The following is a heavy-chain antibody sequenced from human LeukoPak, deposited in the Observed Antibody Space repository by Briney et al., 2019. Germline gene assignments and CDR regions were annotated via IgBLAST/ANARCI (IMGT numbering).Heavy chain of an antibody. CDR2: MNPNSGNT. J-gene: IGHJ4*02. CDR3: AKVRSGDYYGSGFDY. V-gene: IGHV1-8*02. Sequence: ASVKVSCKASGYTFTSYDINWVRQATGQGLEWMGWMNPNSGNTGYAQKFQGRVTITRNTSISTAYMELSSLRSEDTAVYYCAKVRSGDYYGSGFDYWGQGTLVTVPS. D-gene: IGHD1-26*01. CDR1: GYTFTSYD.